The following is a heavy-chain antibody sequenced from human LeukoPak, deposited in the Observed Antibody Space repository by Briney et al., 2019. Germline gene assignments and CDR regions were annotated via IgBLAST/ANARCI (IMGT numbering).Heavy chain of an antibody. CDR1: GYTFTSYG. D-gene: IGHD6-13*01. Sequence: ASVKVSRKASGYTFTSYGISWVRQAPGQGLEWMGWISAYNGNTNYAQKLQGRVTMTTDTSTSTAYMELRSLRSDDTAVYYCARFVYSSSWSYYYYYYMDVWGKGTTVTISS. CDR3: ARFVYSSSWSYYYYYYMDV. J-gene: IGHJ6*03. CDR2: ISAYNGNT. V-gene: IGHV1-18*01.